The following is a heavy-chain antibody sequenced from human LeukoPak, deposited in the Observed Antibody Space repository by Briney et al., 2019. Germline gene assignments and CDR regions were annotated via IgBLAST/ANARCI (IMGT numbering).Heavy chain of an antibody. CDR1: GFTFGSYE. CDR2: IGGSGDFT. D-gene: IGHD3-10*01. V-gene: IGHV3-23*01. J-gene: IGHJ4*02. Sequence: GGSLRLSCVASGFTFGSYEMNWVRQAPGKGLEWVSAIGGSGDFTYYAEYVKGRFTISRDNSKKTLYLQMNSLRAEDTALYYCAKADRGWGVITKDWGQGTLVTVSS. CDR3: AKADRGWGVITKD.